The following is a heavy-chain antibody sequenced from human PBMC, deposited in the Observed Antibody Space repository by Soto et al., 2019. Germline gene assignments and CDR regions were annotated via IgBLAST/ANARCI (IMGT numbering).Heavy chain of an antibody. CDR2: INAGNGNT. V-gene: IGHV1-3*01. CDR1: GYTFTSYA. J-gene: IGHJ4*02. D-gene: IGHD6-19*01. CDR3: ARVSGWYHLDY. Sequence: ASVKVSCKASGYTFTSYAMHWVRQAPGQRLEWMGWINAGNGNTKYSQKFQGRVTIIRDTSAGTAYMELSSLRSEDTAVYYCARVSGWYHLDYWGQGTLVTVSS.